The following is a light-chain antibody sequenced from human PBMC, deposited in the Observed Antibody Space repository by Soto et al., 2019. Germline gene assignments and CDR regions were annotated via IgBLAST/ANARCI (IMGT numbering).Light chain of an antibody. V-gene: IGLV2-11*01. CDR3: ISYTVSRSYV. Sequence: QSALTQPRSVSGSPGQSVTISCTGTSGDVGGYNFVSWYQQHPGKAPTLMIFDVSQRPSGVPDRFSGSKSGNTASLTISGLQADDEADYYCISYTVSRSYVFGTGTKLTVL. J-gene: IGLJ1*01. CDR2: DVS. CDR1: SGDVGGYNF.